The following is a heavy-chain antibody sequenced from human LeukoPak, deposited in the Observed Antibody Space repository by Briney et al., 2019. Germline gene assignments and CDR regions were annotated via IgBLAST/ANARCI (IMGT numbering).Heavy chain of an antibody. CDR2: ITSSSNYI. Sequence: GGSLRLSCAASGFTFSSYSMNWVRQAPGKGLEWVSSITSSSNYIYYADSVKGRFTISRDNAKNSLYLQMNGLRAEDTAVYYCARGTSGYSVWGQGTLVTVSS. CDR3: ARGTSGYSV. V-gene: IGHV3-21*01. CDR1: GFTFSSYS. D-gene: IGHD3-22*01. J-gene: IGHJ4*02.